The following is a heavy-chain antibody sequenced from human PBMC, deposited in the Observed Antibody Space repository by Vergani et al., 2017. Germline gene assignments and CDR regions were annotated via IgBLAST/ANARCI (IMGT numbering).Heavy chain of an antibody. J-gene: IGHJ6*03. CDR3: ARVQNGGYMDV. CDR1: GFTFSSYS. CDR2: ISPSSTTI. Sequence: EVQLVESGGNLVQPGGSLRLSCAASGFTFSSYSMIWVRQAPGKGLEWVSYISPSSTTIYYADSVKGRFTISRDNVKNSLYLQMNSLRAEDTAVYYCARVQNGGYMDVWGKGTTVTVSS. D-gene: IGHD3-10*01. V-gene: IGHV3-48*01.